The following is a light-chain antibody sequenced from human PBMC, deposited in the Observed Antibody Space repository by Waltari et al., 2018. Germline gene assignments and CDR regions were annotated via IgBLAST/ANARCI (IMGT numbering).Light chain of an antibody. CDR1: QSVSVY. V-gene: IGKV3-11*01. Sequence: EIVLTQSPVTLSLSLGGGATISCRASQSVSVYLAWYQLKPGQAPRLLIYDASYRATGIPARFRGSGSGTAFTLTISSLEPEDCAVYYCQQRSNWPLTFGEGTKVDIK. CDR2: DAS. J-gene: IGKJ4*01. CDR3: QQRSNWPLT.